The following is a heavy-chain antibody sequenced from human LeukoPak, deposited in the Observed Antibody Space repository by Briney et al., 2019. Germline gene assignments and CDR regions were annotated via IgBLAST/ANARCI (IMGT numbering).Heavy chain of an antibody. D-gene: IGHD3-22*01. V-gene: IGHV4-30-2*01. CDR3: ARKGANYYDSSGYRGGFDY. J-gene: IGHJ4*02. CDR1: GGSISSGGYY. CDR2: IYHSGST. Sequence: SETLSLTCTVSGGSISSGGYYWSWIRQPPGKGLEWIGYIYHSGSTYYNPSLKSRVTISVDRSKNQFSLKLSSVTAADTAVYYCARKGANYYDSSGYRGGFDYWGQGTLVTVSS.